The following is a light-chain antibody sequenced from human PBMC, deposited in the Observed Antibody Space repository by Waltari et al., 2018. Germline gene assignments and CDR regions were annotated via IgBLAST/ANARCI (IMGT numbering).Light chain of an antibody. V-gene: IGLV2-11*01. J-gene: IGLJ1*01. Sequence: QSALAQPRSVSGSPGQSVTISCTGSSSNVGGYNYVSWYQQYPGQAPKLMLYDVNKRPSGAPHRFSGSKSGDTDSLPISGLQAEDEADYYCCSYAGSYTYVFGTGTKVTV. CDR3: CSYAGSYTYV. CDR1: SSNVGGYNY. CDR2: DVN.